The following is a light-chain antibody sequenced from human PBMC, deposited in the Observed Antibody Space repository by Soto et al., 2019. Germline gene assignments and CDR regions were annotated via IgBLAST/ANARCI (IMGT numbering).Light chain of an antibody. CDR2: AAS. J-gene: IGKJ4*01. Sequence: DIPMTQSPSSVSASVGDRVTITCRASQDIGSWLAWYQQRPGKAPNLLIFAASTLQSGVPSRFSGSGSGTDFALTISSLQPEDFATYYCQQANSFPPTFGGGTKVEIK. CDR3: QQANSFPPT. CDR1: QDIGSW. V-gene: IGKV1-12*01.